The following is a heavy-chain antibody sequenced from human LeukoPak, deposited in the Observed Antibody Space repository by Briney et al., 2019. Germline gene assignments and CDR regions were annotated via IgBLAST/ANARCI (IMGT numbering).Heavy chain of an antibody. Sequence: SDTLSLTCTVSGGSISSYYWSWIRQPAGKGLEWIGRIYSSGSTKYNPSLKSRVTISVDKSKNQVSLKLSSVTAADTAVYYCAREGSMMVVQYYFDYWGQGTLVTVSS. CDR2: IYSSGST. V-gene: IGHV4-4*07. D-gene: IGHD3-22*01. J-gene: IGHJ4*02. CDR1: GGSISSYY. CDR3: AREGSMMVVQYYFDY.